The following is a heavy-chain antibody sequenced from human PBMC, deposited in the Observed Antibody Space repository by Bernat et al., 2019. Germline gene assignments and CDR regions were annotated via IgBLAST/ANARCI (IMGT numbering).Heavy chain of an antibody. CDR3: AHLLYYDSRREYCHH. D-gene: IGHD3-22*01. J-gene: IGHJ1*01. CDR1: GFSLSTSGVG. Sequence: QITLKESGPTLVKPTQTLTLTCTFSGFSLSTSGVGVGWIRQPPGKALEWLALIYWDDDKRYSPSLNSRLTITKDTSKNQVVLTMTNMDPVDTATYYCAHLLYYDSRREYCHHWGQGTLVTVSS. V-gene: IGHV2-5*02. CDR2: IYWDDDK.